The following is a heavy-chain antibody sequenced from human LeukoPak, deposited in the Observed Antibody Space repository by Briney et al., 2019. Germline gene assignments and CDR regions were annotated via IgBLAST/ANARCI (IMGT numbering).Heavy chain of an antibody. J-gene: IGHJ5*02. V-gene: IGHV4-59*01. CDR2: IYYTGST. CDR1: GGSISSYY. CDR3: AREDNWNYFPFDL. D-gene: IGHD1-7*01. Sequence: SETLSLTCTVSGGSISSYYWSWIRQPPGKGLEWIGYIYYTGSTNYNPFLKSRVTISVDTSNNQFSLKLSSVTAADTAVYYCAREDNWNYFPFDLWGQGTLVTVSS.